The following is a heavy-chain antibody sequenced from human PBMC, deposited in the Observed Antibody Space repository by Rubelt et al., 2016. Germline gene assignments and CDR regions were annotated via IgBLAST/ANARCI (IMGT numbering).Heavy chain of an antibody. CDR2: IYSGVTT. V-gene: IGHV3-53*04. J-gene: IGHJ4*02. D-gene: IGHD6-19*01. CDR3: ARDSASGWYHGT. Sequence: EVQLVESGGGLVKPGGSLRLSCAASGFTFSSYSMNWVRQAPGKGLEWVSVIYSGVTTNYADSVKGRFTISRHNSKNTLYLQMNSLRVEDTAVYYCARDSASGWYHGTWGQGTLVTVSS. CDR1: GFTFSSYS.